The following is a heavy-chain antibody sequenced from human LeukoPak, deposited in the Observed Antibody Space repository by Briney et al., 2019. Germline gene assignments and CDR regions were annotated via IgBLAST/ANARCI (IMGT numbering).Heavy chain of an antibody. Sequence: PGGSLRLSCAASGFTFSNYAMHWVRQAPGKGLEWVAVVSYDETKKFYTDSVKGRFTISRDNSKNTLYLRMNSLRAEDTAVYYCARELGQWLSNWFHTWGQGTLVTVSS. D-gene: IGHD3-22*01. CDR2: VSYDETKK. V-gene: IGHV3-30-3*01. CDR1: GFTFSNYA. CDR3: ARELGQWLSNWFHT. J-gene: IGHJ5*02.